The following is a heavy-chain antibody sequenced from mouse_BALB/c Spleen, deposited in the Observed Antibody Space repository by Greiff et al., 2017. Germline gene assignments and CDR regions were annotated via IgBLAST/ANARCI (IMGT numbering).Heavy chain of an antibody. Sequence: EVQRVESGPGLVKPSQSLSLTCTVTGYSITSDYAWNWIRQFPGNKLEWMGYISYSGSTSYNPSLKSRISITRDTSKNQFFLQLNSVTTEDTATYYCARGGYDSLFAYWGQGTLVTVSA. D-gene: IGHD2-4*01. J-gene: IGHJ3*01. CDR1: GYSITSDYA. CDR2: ISYSGST. V-gene: IGHV3-2*02. CDR3: ARGGYDSLFAY.